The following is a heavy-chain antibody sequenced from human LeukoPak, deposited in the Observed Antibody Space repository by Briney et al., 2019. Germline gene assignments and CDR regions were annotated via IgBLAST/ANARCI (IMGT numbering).Heavy chain of an antibody. CDR1: GFTLGSYW. CDR2: IRQDGNVR. D-gene: IGHD1-1*01. V-gene: IGHV3-7*01. Sequence: GGSLRLTCTASGFTLGSYWVSWVRQTPAKGLEWMANIRQDGNVRYYVDSVRGRFTISRDNAKNSLYLQMNNLRADDTALYYCAREIVGYDAFDIWGQGTMVTVSS. CDR3: AREIVGYDAFDI. J-gene: IGHJ3*02.